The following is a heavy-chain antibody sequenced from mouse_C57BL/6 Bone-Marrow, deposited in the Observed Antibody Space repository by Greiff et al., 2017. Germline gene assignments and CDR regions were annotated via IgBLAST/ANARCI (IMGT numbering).Heavy chain of an antibody. V-gene: IGHV2-2*01. J-gene: IGHJ2*01. CDR2: IWSGGST. D-gene: IGHD2-4*01. Sequence: VQLQQSGPGLVQPSQSLSITCTVSGFSLTSYGVHWVRQSPGKGLEWLGVIWSGGSTDYNAAFISRLSISKDNSKSQVFFKMNSLQADDTAIYYCASMITTPCYFDYWGQGTTRTVAS. CDR1: GFSLTSYG. CDR3: ASMITTPCYFDY.